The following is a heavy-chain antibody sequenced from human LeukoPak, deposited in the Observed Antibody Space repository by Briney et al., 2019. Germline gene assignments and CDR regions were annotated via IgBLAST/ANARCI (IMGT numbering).Heavy chain of an antibody. D-gene: IGHD1-1*01. CDR3: ARDVPGSIGTTARFDP. Sequence: ASVKVSCKSSGYTSSDYGIRWMRQAPGQGLEWMGWISTNNGNTNYAQQFQGRVTMTTDTSTSTAYMELRSLKSDDTAVYYCARDVPGSIGTTARFDPWGQGTLVTVSS. V-gene: IGHV1-18*01. CDR2: ISTNNGNT. CDR1: GYTSSDYG. J-gene: IGHJ5*02.